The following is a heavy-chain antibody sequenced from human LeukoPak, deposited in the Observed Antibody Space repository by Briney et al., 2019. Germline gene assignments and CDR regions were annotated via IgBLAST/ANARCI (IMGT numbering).Heavy chain of an antibody. CDR2: ITSGDFV. J-gene: IGHJ6*03. CDR3: ARGGFNMVRGVIIPSNSYYYYMDI. V-gene: IGHV3-21*01. D-gene: IGHD3-10*01. CDR1: GFTFSAYS. Sequence: GGSLRLSCAVSGFTFSAYSMNCVRQAPGQGLEWVSAITSGDFVYFADSLKGRFTISRDNAKSSLYLQMNSLRAADTAVYYCARGGFNMVRGVIIPSNSYYYYMDIWGKGTTVTVSS.